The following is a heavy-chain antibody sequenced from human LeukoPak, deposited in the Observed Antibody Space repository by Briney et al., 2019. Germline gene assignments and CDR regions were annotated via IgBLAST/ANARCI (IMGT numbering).Heavy chain of an antibody. CDR2: IYHSGST. J-gene: IGHJ3*02. V-gene: IGHV4-30-2*01. Sequence: SETLSLTCTVSGGSISSGGYYWSWIRQPPGKGLEWIGYIYHSGSTYYNPSLKSRVTISVDRSKNQFSLKLSSVTAADTAVYYCARGTGESDAFDIWGQGTMVTVSS. D-gene: IGHD7-27*01. CDR1: GGSISSGGYY. CDR3: ARGTGESDAFDI.